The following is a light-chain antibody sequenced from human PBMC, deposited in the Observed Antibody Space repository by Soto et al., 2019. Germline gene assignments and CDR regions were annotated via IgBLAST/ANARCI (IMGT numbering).Light chain of an antibody. V-gene: IGKV1-39*01. CDR3: QQSYSTPWT. CDR2: AAS. CDR1: ENIASY. Sequence: DIQMTQSPSSLSASVGDRVTITCRASENIASYLNWYQQKPGKAPTLLVYAASSLESGAPPRFSGTVSGTEFTLTITSLQPDDLATYFCQQSYSTPWTFGQGTKVEL. J-gene: IGKJ1*01.